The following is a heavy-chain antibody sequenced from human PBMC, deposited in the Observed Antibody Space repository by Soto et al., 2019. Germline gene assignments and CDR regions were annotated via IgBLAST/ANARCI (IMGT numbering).Heavy chain of an antibody. D-gene: IGHD2-15*01. CDR2: INHRGTT. CDR1: SGPFRGYY. CDR3: ARGGRGSHFDY. J-gene: IGHJ4*02. V-gene: IGHV4-34*01. Sequence: QAQLQQWGAGLLKPSETLSLICAVYSGPFRGYYWSWIRQSPEKGLEWIGEINHRGTTNYNPSLKSRVTISVDTSKNQFSRKLSSVTAADAAVYYCARGGRGSHFDYWGQGTLVTVSS.